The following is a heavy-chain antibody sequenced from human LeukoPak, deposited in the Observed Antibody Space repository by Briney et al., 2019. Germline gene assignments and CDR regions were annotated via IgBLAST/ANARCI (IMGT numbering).Heavy chain of an antibody. CDR2: ISGSGGST. Sequence: GGSLRLYCAVSGITVSNYGMSWVRQAPGKGLEWVAGISGSGGSTNYADSVKGRFTLSRDNPRNTLYLQMNSLRAEDTAVYFCAKRGVVIRVILVGFHKEAYYFDSWGQGALVTVSS. J-gene: IGHJ4*02. D-gene: IGHD3-22*01. CDR3: AKRGVVIRVILVGFHKEAYYFDS. CDR1: GITVSNYG. V-gene: IGHV3-23*01.